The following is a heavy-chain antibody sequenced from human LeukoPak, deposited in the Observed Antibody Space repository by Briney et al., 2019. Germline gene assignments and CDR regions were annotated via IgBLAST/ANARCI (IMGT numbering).Heavy chain of an antibody. D-gene: IGHD1-7*01. J-gene: IGHJ4*02. CDR2: IYNSGST. CDR1: RDSIRSHY. CDR3: ARDITGTTSFDY. V-gene: IGHV4-4*08. Sequence: SETLSLTCIVSRDSIRSHYWSWIRQPPAKGLEWIGNIYNSGSTKYNPSLKTRVTISLDTSNSQFSLKLNSVTAADTAVYYCARDITGTTSFDYWGQGTLVTVSS.